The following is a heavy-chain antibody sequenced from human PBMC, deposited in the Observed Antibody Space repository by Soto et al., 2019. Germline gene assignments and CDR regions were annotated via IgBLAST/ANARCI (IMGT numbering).Heavy chain of an antibody. CDR1: GFTFSSYG. D-gene: IGHD3-16*01. CDR3: AKWNGGFDY. V-gene: IGHV3-30*18. J-gene: IGHJ4*02. CDR2: ISYDGSYK. Sequence: QVQLVESGGGVVQPGRSLRLSCAASGFTFSSYGMHWVRQAPGKGLEWVAVISYDGSYKYYADSVKGRFTISRDNSKNTLSLQMNSLRAEDTAVYYCAKWNGGFDYWGQGTLVTVSS.